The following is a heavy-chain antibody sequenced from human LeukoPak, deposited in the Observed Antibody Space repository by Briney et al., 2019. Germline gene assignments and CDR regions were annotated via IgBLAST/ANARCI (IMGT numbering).Heavy chain of an antibody. Sequence: PSETLSLTCVVYVGSFSGYYWSWIRQPPGKGLEWIGEINHSGGTNDNPSLKSRVTISVDASKNQFSLKRSSVTAADTAVYYCATGVVTAVYWGQGTLVTVSS. D-gene: IGHD2-21*02. CDR3: ATGVVTAVY. V-gene: IGHV4-34*01. CDR2: INHSGGT. J-gene: IGHJ4*02. CDR1: VGSFSGYY.